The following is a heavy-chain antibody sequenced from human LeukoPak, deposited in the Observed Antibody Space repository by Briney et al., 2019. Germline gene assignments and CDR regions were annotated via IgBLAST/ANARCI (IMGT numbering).Heavy chain of an antibody. CDR3: ARSPSNIYDSSGYYLDY. CDR1: GFTVSSNY. V-gene: IGHV3-66*01. Sequence: GGSLRLSCAASGFTVSSNYMSWVRQAPGKGLEWVSVIYSGGSTYYADSVKGRFTISRDNSKNTLYLQMNSLRAEDTAVYYCARSPSNIYDSSGYYLDYWGQGTLVTVSS. J-gene: IGHJ4*02. D-gene: IGHD3-22*01. CDR2: IYSGGST.